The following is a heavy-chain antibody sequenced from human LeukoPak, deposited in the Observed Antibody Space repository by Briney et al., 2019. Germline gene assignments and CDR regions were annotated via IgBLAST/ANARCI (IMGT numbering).Heavy chain of an antibody. CDR2: IYPGGSDT. CDR3: ARPDSVAGTRAFDI. J-gene: IGHJ3*02. V-gene: IGHV5-51*01. Sequence: GESLQISCKGSGYSFTSYWIGWVRQMPGKGLEWMGIIYPGGSDTRYSPSFQGQVTISADKSISTAYLQWSSLKASDSAMYYCARPDSVAGTRAFDIWGQGTMVTVSS. CDR1: GYSFTSYW. D-gene: IGHD6-19*01.